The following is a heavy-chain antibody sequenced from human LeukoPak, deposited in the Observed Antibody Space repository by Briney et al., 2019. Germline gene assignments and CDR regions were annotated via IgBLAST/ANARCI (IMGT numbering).Heavy chain of an antibody. J-gene: IGHJ4*02. CDR3: ARGDQDFDF. CDR2: VYYRSKWSK. CDR1: GDSVSSKSV. V-gene: IGHV6-1*01. D-gene: IGHD5-24*01. Sequence: SQTLSLTCGISGDSVSSKSVWNWIRQSPSRGLEWLGRVYYRSKWSKNYAVSVKSRITINPDTSTNQFSLQLSSVAAEDTAVYYCARGDQDFDFWGQGTLVTVSS.